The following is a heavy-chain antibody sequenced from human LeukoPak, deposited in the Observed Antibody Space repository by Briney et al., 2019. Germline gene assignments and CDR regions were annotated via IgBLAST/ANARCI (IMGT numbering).Heavy chain of an antibody. CDR1: GGSISSYY. CDR3: ASSSGWYLDYFDY. D-gene: IGHD6-19*01. CDR2: IYYSGST. Sequence: SENLSLTCTVSGGSISSYYWSSIRQPPGKGLEWIGYIYYSGSTNYNPSLKSRVTISVDTSKNQFSLKLSSVTAADTAVYYCASSSGWYLDYFDYWGQGTLVTVSS. V-gene: IGHV4-59*01. J-gene: IGHJ4*02.